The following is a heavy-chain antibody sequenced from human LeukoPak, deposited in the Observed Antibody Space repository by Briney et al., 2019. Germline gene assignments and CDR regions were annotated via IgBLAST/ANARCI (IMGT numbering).Heavy chain of an antibody. J-gene: IGHJ4*02. CDR3: AKGGKWDVTPFDY. V-gene: IGHV3-23*01. Sequence: GGSLRLSCAASGFTFTSYSMNWVRQAPGKGLEWVSTISGGGGSTYYADSVKGRFTISRDNSKNMLCLQVNSLRAEDTAVYYCAKGGKWDVTPFDYWGQGTLVTVSS. CDR2: ISGGGGST. CDR1: GFTFTSYS. D-gene: IGHD1-26*01.